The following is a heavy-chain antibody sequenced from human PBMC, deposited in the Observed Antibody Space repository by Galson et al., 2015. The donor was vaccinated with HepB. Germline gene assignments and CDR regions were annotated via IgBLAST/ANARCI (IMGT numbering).Heavy chain of an antibody. J-gene: IGHJ3*02. V-gene: IGHV1-69*13. CDR3: ARSPVEGGSDEDYGGKLSLGAFDI. Sequence: SVKVSCKASGGTFSSYAISWVRQAPGQGLEWMGGIIPIFGTANYAQKFQGRVTITADESTSTAYMELSSLRSEDTAVYYCARSPVEGGSDEDYGGKLSLGAFDIWGQGTMVTVSS. D-gene: IGHD4-23*01. CDR2: IIPIFGTA. CDR1: GGTFSSYA.